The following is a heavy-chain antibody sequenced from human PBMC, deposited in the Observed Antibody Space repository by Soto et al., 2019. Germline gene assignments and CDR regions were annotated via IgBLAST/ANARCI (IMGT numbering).Heavy chain of an antibody. CDR1: GFTFSDYW. CDR2: IKFDGGFT. Sequence: EVQLVESGGGLVQPGGSLRLSCVASGFTFSDYWMHWVRQAPGKGLVWGSRIKFDGGFTSHADSVKGRFTISRDNARNTVHLQMNSLRAEDTGVYYCARGIRNYYGVDVWGQGTTVTVSS. J-gene: IGHJ6*02. CDR3: ARGIRNYYGVDV. V-gene: IGHV3-74*01.